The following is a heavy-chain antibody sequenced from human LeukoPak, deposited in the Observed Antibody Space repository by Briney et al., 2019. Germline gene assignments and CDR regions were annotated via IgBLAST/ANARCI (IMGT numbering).Heavy chain of an antibody. Sequence: SETLSLTCTVSGGSISSGSYYWSWIRQPAGKGLEWIGRIYTSGSTNYNPSLKSRVTISVDTSKNQFSLKLSSVTAADTAVYYCARGRGIGYCSSTSCPYYFDYWGQGALVTVSS. J-gene: IGHJ4*02. CDR3: ARGRGIGYCSSTSCPYYFDY. D-gene: IGHD2-2*01. CDR2: IYTSGST. V-gene: IGHV4-61*02. CDR1: GGSISSGSYY.